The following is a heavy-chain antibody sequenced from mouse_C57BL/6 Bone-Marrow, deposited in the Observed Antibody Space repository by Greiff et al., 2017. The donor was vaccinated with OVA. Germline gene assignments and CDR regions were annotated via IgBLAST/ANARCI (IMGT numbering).Heavy chain of an antibody. V-gene: IGHV2-9-1*01. CDR2: IWTGGGT. CDR1: GFSLTSYA. CDR3: ARNYLWVGYSFYY. D-gene: IGHD6-1*01. Sequence: VQLVEPGPGLVAPSQSLSISCTVSGFSLTSYAISWVRQPPGKGLEWLGVIWTGGGTHYNSALKSRLSISKDNSKSQVFLKMNSLQPDDTARYDCARNYLWVGYSFYYWGRGTAPTVSS. J-gene: IGHJ2*01.